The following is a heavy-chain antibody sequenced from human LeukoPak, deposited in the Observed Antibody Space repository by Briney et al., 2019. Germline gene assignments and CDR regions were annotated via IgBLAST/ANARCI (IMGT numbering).Heavy chain of an antibody. CDR2: IYSGGST. J-gene: IGHJ4*02. V-gene: IGHV3-66*01. CDR1: GFTVSSNY. D-gene: IGHD2-2*01. CDR3: AKESAAITGGIDY. Sequence: GGSLRLSCAASGFTVSSNYMSWVRQAPGKGLEWVSVIYSGGSTYYADSVKGRFTISRDNSKNTLYLQMNSLRAEDTAVYYCAKESAAITGGIDYWGQGTLVTVSS.